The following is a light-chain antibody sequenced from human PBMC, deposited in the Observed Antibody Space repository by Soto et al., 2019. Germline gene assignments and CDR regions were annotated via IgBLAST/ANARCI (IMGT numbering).Light chain of an antibody. CDR3: QQYSSWPLT. J-gene: IGKJ4*01. Sequence: EIVMTQSPATLSVSPGERATLSCRASQSVRSNYLSWYQQKPGQAPRLLIYGASTRATGFPARFSGSGSGTEFTLTISSLQSVDFAVYYCQQYSSWPLTFGGGTKVDIK. CDR1: QSVRSN. CDR2: GAS. V-gene: IGKV3-15*01.